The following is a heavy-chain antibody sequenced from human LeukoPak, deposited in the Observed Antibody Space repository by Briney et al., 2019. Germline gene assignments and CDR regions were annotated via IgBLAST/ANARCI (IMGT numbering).Heavy chain of an antibody. D-gene: IGHD6-19*01. CDR2: ISSSSSYI. CDR1: GFGVSGSY. Sequence: GGSLRLSCAASGFGVSGSYMSWVRQAPGKGLEWVSSISSSSSYIYYADSVKGRFTISRDNAKNSLYLQMNSLRAEDTAVYYCARVRSSGWLDAFDIWGQGTMVTVSS. V-gene: IGHV3-21*01. J-gene: IGHJ3*02. CDR3: ARVRSSGWLDAFDI.